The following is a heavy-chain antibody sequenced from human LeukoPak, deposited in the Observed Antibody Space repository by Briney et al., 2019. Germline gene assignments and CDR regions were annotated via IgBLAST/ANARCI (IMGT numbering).Heavy chain of an antibody. V-gene: IGHV4-39*07. D-gene: IGHD6-13*01. J-gene: IGHJ4*02. Sequence: SETLSLTCTVSGGSISSSSYYWGWIRQPPGKGLEWIGSIYYSGSTYYNPSLKSRVTISVDTSKNQFSLKLSSVTAADTAVYYCARDLLGSSWYLDHWGQGTLVTVSS. CDR2: IYYSGST. CDR3: ARDLLGSSWYLDH. CDR1: GGSISSSSYY.